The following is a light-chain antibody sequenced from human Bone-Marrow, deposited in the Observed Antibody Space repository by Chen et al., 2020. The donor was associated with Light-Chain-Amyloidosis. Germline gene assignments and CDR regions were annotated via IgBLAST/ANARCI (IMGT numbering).Light chain of an antibody. CDR2: GAS. V-gene: IGKV3-20*01. CDR3: MQTLQPLRT. J-gene: IGKJ2*01. CDR1: QSVASSY. Sequence: EIVLTQYPDTLSLSPGERASLSCRASQSVASSYLAWYQQKPGQAPRLLISGASTRATGIPDRFSGSGSGKDFTLKITSVEADDVGVYFCMQTLQPLRTFGQGTKLEI.